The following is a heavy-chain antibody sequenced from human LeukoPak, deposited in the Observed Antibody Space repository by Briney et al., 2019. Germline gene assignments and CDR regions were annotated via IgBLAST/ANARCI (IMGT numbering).Heavy chain of an antibody. CDR3: AKDCSGGSCYSR. J-gene: IGHJ4*02. V-gene: IGHV1-46*01. CDR1: GYTFTSYA. Sequence: ASVKVSCKASGYTFTSYAMNWVRQAPGQGLEWMGIINPSGGSTSYAQKFQGRVTMTRDMSTSTVYMELSSLRSEDTAVYYCAKDCSGGSCYSRWGQGTLVTVSS. D-gene: IGHD2-15*01. CDR2: INPSGGST.